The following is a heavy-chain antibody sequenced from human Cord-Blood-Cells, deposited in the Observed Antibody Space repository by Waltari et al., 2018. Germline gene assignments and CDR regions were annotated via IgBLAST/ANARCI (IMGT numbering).Heavy chain of an antibody. Sequence: EVQLVQSGAEVKKPGESLKISCKGSGYSFTSYWIGWVRQMPGKGLEWMWLIYPCDSDTRYSPSFQGQVTISADKSISTAYLQGSSLKASDTAMYYCARLGDFWSGYYPWDYMDVWGKGTTVTVSS. CDR3: ARLGDFWSGYYPWDYMDV. V-gene: IGHV5-51*01. CDR2: IYPCDSDT. D-gene: IGHD3-3*01. J-gene: IGHJ6*03. CDR1: GYSFTSYW.